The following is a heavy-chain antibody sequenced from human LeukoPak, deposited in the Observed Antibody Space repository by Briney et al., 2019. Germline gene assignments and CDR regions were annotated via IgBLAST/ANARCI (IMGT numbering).Heavy chain of an antibody. Sequence: ASVKVSCKASGYTFTSNYIHWVRQAPGQGLEWMGMIYPRDGSTSYAQKFQGRVTMTRDTSTSTVYMELSSLRSEDTAVYYCASMVDTAMGFDYWGQGTLVTVSS. CDR1: GYTFTSNY. J-gene: IGHJ4*02. V-gene: IGHV1-46*01. D-gene: IGHD5-18*01. CDR3: ASMVDTAMGFDY. CDR2: IYPRDGST.